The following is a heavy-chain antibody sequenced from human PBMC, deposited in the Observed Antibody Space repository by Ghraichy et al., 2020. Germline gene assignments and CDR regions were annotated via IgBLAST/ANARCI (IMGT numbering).Heavy chain of an antibody. J-gene: IGHJ5*02. D-gene: IGHD2-15*01. V-gene: IGHV3-33*05. CDR1: GFTVTTYG. CDR3: ARECSGGFCYGGVNCFDP. CDR2: MSSDGSDK. Sequence: GGSLRLSCAASGFTVTTYGMHWVRQAPGKGLEWVAFMSSDGSDKYYVDSVRGRFIISRDNSKNTLYLQMNSLRAEDTAMYYCARECSGGFCYGGVNCFDPWGQGSLVTVSS.